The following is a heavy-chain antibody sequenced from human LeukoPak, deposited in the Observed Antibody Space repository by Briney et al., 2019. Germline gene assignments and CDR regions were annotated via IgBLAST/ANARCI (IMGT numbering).Heavy chain of an antibody. D-gene: IGHD3-10*01. CDR1: GFTFDNYA. CDR2: ISSTGGST. Sequence: GGSLRLSCAASGFTFDNYALHWVRQALGKGLEYVSGISSTGGSTTSANTVKDRFTISRDNSKNTLYLQMGSLRAEGMAVYYCARGSGTHYYHYSMDVWGQGTTVTVSS. CDR3: ARGSGTHYYHYSMDV. V-gene: IGHV3-64*01. J-gene: IGHJ6*02.